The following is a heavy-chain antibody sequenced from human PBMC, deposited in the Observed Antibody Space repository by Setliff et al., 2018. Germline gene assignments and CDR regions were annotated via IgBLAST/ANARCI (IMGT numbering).Heavy chain of an antibody. CDR3: ARDEAPRYFDWLLGRKYYYYGMDV. D-gene: IGHD3-9*01. J-gene: IGHJ6*02. CDR1: RYTFTKYF. Sequence: GASVKVSCKASRYTFTKYFTQWVRQAPGQGLEWMGWISAYNGNTNYAQKLQGRVTMTTDTSTSTAYMELRSLRSDDTAVYYCARDEAPRYFDWLLGRKYYYYGMDVWGQGTTVTVSS. V-gene: IGHV1-18*04. CDR2: ISAYNGNT.